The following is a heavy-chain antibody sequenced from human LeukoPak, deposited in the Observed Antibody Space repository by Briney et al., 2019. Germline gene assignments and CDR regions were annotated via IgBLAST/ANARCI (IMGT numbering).Heavy chain of an antibody. CDR2: INPNSGGT. D-gene: IGHD5-18*01. J-gene: IGHJ6*02. CDR3: ARDGGIQLWLRYYYGMDV. V-gene: IGHV1-2*02. Sequence: ASVKVSCKASGYTFTGYYMHWVRQAPGQGLEWMGWINPNSGGTNYAQKFQGRVTMTRDTSISTAYMELSRLRSDDTAVYYCARDGGIQLWLRYYYGMDVWGQGTTVTVSS. CDR1: GYTFTGYY.